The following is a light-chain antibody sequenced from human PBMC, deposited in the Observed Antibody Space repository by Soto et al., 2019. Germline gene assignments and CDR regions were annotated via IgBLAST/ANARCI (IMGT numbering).Light chain of an antibody. CDR2: GAF. CDR1: PSVTNY. CDR3: QQRNIWPPVT. V-gene: IGKV3-11*01. Sequence: EIVLTQSPATLSLSPGERATLSCRASPSVTNYLAWYQQQPGQAPRLLIYGAFNRATGIPARFSGSGSGTDFTLTISSLEPEDFAVYYCQQRNIWPPVTFGQGTRLEI. J-gene: IGKJ5*01.